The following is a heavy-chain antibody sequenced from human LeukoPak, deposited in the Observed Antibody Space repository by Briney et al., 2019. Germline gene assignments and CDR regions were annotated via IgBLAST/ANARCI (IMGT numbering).Heavy chain of an antibody. J-gene: IGHJ4*02. CDR1: GFTFSSYG. V-gene: IGHV3-30*02. CDR3: ARDRCSGGSCHRPGYFDY. D-gene: IGHD2-15*01. CDR2: IWDDGSDK. Sequence: GGSLRFSCAASGFTFSSYGMHWVRQAPGKGLEWVAFIWDDGSDKYYADSVKGRFTISRDNSKNTLYLQMNSLRAEDTAVYYCARDRCSGGSCHRPGYFDYWGQGTLVTVSS.